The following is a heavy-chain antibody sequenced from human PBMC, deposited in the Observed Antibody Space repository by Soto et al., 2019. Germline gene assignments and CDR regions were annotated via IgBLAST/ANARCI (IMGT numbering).Heavy chain of an antibody. D-gene: IGHD1-26*01. V-gene: IGHV4-34*01. CDR2: INHSGST. J-gene: IGHJ4*02. CDR3: ARKLFTLGGSYCDY. CDR1: GGSFSGYY. Sequence: SETLSLTCAVYGGSFSGYYWSWIRQPPGKGLEWIGEINHSGSTNYNPSLKSRVTISVDTSKNQFSLRLSSVTAADTAVYYCARKLFTLGGSYCDYWGQGTLVTVSS.